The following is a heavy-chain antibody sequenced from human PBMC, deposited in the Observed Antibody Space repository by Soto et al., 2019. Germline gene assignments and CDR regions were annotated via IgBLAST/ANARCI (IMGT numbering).Heavy chain of an antibody. J-gene: IGHJ4*02. Sequence: SETLSLTCTVSGGSISTYYWSWIRQPPGKGLEWIGYIYYSGSTSYNPSLKSRVTISVDTSKNQFSLKLRSVTAADTAVYCCARGVGAKSFFDYWGQGTLITVSS. V-gene: IGHV4-59*01. CDR3: ARGVGAKSFFDY. CDR1: GGSISTYY. D-gene: IGHD1-26*01. CDR2: IYYSGST.